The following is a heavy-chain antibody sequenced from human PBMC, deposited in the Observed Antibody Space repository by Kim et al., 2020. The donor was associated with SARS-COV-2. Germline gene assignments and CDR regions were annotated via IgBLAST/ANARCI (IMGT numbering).Heavy chain of an antibody. J-gene: IGHJ4*02. D-gene: IGHD5-18*01. CDR1: GYRFTSYW. CDR2: IFPGDSDT. Sequence: GASLKISCKGSGYRFTSYWIGWVRQMPGKGLEWMGIIFPGDSDTRDSPSFQGQVTISADKSSNTAYLQWASLKASDSAMYFCARYMSNGYSYGYPDYWGQGTLVTVSS. V-gene: IGHV5-51*01. CDR3: ARYMSNGYSYGYPDY.